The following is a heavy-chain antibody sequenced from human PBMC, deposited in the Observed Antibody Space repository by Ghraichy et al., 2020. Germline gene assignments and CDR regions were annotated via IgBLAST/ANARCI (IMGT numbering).Heavy chain of an antibody. Sequence: GGSLRLSCAASGFTFSNYWMSWVRQAPGKGLERVANIKQDGSEKYYVDSVKGRFTISRDNAQNSLYLQMNSLRAEDTAVYYCARDLGVGATTLSDYWGQGTLVTVSS. J-gene: IGHJ4*02. CDR3: ARDLGVGATTLSDY. CDR2: IKQDGSEK. CDR1: GFTFSNYW. D-gene: IGHD1-26*01. V-gene: IGHV3-7*01.